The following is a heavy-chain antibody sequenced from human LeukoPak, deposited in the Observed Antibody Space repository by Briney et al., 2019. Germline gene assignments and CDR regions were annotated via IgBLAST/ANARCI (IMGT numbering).Heavy chain of an antibody. J-gene: IGHJ3*02. D-gene: IGHD6-6*01. Sequence: GGSLRLSCAASGFIFSDYALHWVRQAPGKLEWVSGISGPGSSTYYTDSVKGRFTISRDNSKNTLYLQMNSLRAEDTAVYYCARQLVGYAFDIWGQGTMVTVSS. CDR3: ARQLVGYAFDI. CDR1: GFIFSDYA. V-gene: IGHV3-23*01. CDR2: ISGPGSST.